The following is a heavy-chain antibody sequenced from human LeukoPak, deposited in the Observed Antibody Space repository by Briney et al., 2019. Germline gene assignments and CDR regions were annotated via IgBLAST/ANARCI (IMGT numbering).Heavy chain of an antibody. CDR3: ARGDQSEGDY. V-gene: IGHV1-2*02. CDR1: GYTFTSYD. J-gene: IGHJ4*02. CDR2: INPNSGGT. Sequence: ASVKVSCKASGYTFTSYDINWVRQATGQGLEWMGWINPNSGGTNYAQKFQGRVTMTRDTSISTAYMELSRLRSDDTAVYYCARGDQSEGDYWGQGTLVTVSS.